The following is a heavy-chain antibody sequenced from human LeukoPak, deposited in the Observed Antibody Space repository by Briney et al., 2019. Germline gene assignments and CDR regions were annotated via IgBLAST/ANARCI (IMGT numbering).Heavy chain of an antibody. CDR1: GFTFSSYS. CDR3: AKQPTATNPNPYYFDY. CDR2: ISGSGGST. V-gene: IGHV3-23*01. Sequence: GGSLRLSCAASGFTFSSYSMNWVRQAPGKGLEWVSGISGSGGSTYYADSVKGRFTISRDNSKNTLYLQMNGLRADDTAVYYCAKQPTATNPNPYYFDYWGQGTLVTVSS. D-gene: IGHD4-17*01. J-gene: IGHJ4*02.